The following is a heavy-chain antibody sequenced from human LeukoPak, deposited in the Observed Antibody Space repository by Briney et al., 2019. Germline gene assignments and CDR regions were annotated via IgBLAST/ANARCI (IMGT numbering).Heavy chain of an antibody. CDR2: ISSSSSYI. CDR1: GFTFSSYS. V-gene: IGHV3-21*01. J-gene: IGHJ4*02. CDR3: ASGDGGNSGFDY. D-gene: IGHD4-23*01. Sequence: GGSLRLSCAASGFTFSSYSMNWVRQAPGKGLEWVSSISSSSSYIYYADSVKGRFTISRDNAKNSLYLQMNSLRAEDTAVYYCASGDGGNSGFDYWGQGTLVTVSS.